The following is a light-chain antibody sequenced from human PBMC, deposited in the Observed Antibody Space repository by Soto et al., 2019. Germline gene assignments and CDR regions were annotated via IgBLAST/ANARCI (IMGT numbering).Light chain of an antibody. CDR3: LVYYGAVGV. CDR2: ETT. V-gene: IGLV7-46*01. CDR1: AGPVTTDHW. J-gene: IGLJ3*02. Sequence: QAVVTQEPSLNVSPGGTVTLTCGSSAGPVTTDHWPYWFQQKPGRAPRTLIYETTNKHSWTPARFSGSLLGGKAALTLSGAQPEDEADYYCLVYYGAVGVFGGGTKLTVL.